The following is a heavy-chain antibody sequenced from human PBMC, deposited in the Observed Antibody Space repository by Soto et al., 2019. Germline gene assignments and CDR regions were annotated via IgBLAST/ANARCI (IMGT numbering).Heavy chain of an antibody. D-gene: IGHD6-13*01. CDR1: GGSISSSNW. CDR3: ARNSTWYKAGYVDY. V-gene: IGHV4-4*02. Sequence: QVQLQESGPGLVKPSGTLSLTCAVSGGSISSSNWWSWVRQPPGKGLEGIGEIYHSGSTNYNPSLKRRVTMSVDKSKNQFALKLSSVTAADTAVYYCARNSTWYKAGYVDYWGQGTLVTVSS. CDR2: IYHSGST. J-gene: IGHJ4*02.